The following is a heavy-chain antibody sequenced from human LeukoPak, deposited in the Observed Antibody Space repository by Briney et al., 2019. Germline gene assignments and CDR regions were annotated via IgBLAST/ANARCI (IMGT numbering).Heavy chain of an antibody. CDR2: VHSSGGS. Sequence: SDTRSLTCAVSGYSISSPHWWGWSRQPAGEGLEWVGRVHSSGGSNSNPSLRSRVTVSLDTSSNQFFLKLTSVTAADTAVDFCARFDGSGFDLENADYYFDYWGQGILVTVSS. CDR1: GYSISSPHW. J-gene: IGHJ4*02. D-gene: IGHD6-25*01. CDR3: ARFDGSGFDLENADYYFDY. V-gene: IGHV4-4*07.